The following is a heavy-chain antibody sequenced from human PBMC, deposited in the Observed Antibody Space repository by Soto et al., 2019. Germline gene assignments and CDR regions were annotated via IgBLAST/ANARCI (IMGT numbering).Heavy chain of an antibody. CDR2: VIPIFGTA. Sequence: SVEVSCKASGGTFSSYAISWVRQAPGQGLEWMGGVIPIFGTANYAQKFQGRVTITADESTSTAYMELSSLRSEDTAVYYCARTPDCSSTICYGWSGYYIFDYCGQGTLVTVSS. V-gene: IGHV1-69*13. J-gene: IGHJ4*02. CDR3: ARTPDCSSTICYGWSGYYIFDY. D-gene: IGHD2-2*01. CDR1: GGTFSSYA.